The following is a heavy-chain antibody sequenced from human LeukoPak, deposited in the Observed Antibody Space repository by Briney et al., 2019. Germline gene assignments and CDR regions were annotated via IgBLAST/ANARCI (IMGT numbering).Heavy chain of an antibody. V-gene: IGHV4-59*07. Sequence: SDTLSLTCTVSGAYFTNYYWSFIRQPPGKGLEWIGFSSYTGNTNYNPSLKSRVTISLDMSKNQFSLSLKSVTAADTAMYYCARGTLTWFGAKMEYYFDSWGQGTPLTVSS. J-gene: IGHJ4*02. CDR2: SSYTGNT. CDR3: ARGTLTWFGAKMEYYFDS. D-gene: IGHD3-10*01. CDR1: GAYFTNYY.